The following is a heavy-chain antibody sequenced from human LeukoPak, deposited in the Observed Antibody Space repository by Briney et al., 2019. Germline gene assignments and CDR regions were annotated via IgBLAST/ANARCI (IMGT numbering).Heavy chain of an antibody. CDR3: ARDAGGAWPFDY. V-gene: IGHV3-53*01. Sequence: GGSLRLSCAASGFTVSSNYMSWVRQAPGKGLEWVSVISSGGSTNYADSVKDRFSISRDNSKTTVSLQMNSLRADDTATYYCARDAGGAWPFDYWGQGTRVIVSS. J-gene: IGHJ4*02. CDR2: ISSGGST. CDR1: GFTVSSNY. D-gene: IGHD4-17*01.